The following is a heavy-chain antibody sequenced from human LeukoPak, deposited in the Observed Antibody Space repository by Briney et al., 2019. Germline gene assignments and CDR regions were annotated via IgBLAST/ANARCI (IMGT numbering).Heavy chain of an antibody. V-gene: IGHV1-3*01. CDR2: INAGNVNT. CDR3: ARGGRDYGDY. J-gene: IGHJ4*02. CDR1: GYTFTSYA. Sequence: GASVKVSCKASGYTFTSYAMHWVRQAPGQRLEWMGWINAGNVNTKYSQKFQGRVTITRDTSASTAYMELSSLRSEDTAVYYCARGGRDYGDYWGQGTLVTVSS.